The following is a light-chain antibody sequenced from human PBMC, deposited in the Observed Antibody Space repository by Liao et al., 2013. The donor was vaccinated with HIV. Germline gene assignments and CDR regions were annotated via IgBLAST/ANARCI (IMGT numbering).Light chain of an antibody. CDR1: NIGSKS. J-gene: IGLJ2*01. CDR3: QAWDITTGV. CDR2: YDS. V-gene: IGLV3-21*01. Sequence: SYVLTQPPSVSVAPGKTARITCGGNNIGSKSVHWYQQKPGQAPVLVIYYDSDRPSGIPERFSGSNSGNTATLTISGTQAMDEADYYCQAWDITTGVFGGGTNLTVL.